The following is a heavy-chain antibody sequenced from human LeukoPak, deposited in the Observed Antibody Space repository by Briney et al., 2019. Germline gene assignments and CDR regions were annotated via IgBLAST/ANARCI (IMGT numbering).Heavy chain of an antibody. D-gene: IGHD3-10*01. Sequence: PGGSLRLSCAASGFTFSSYGTSWVRQAPGKGLEWVSAISGSGGSTYYADSVKGRFTISRDNSRNIMNLQTDSLRPEDTALYYCARAMVRGVIPYWGQGTLVTVSS. V-gene: IGHV3-23*01. CDR3: ARAMVRGVIPY. CDR1: GFTFSSYG. CDR2: ISGSGGST. J-gene: IGHJ4*02.